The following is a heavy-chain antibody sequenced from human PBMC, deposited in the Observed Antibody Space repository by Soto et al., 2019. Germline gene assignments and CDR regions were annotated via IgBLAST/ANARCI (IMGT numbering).Heavy chain of an antibody. CDR1: GYSFSTYA. D-gene: IGHD2-15*01. CDR3: ARARDCSGGNCYSDY. V-gene: IGHV7-4-1*01. Sequence: VASVKVSCKASGYSFSTYAMNWVRQAPGQGLEWMGWINTNTGNPTYAQGFSGRFVFSLDTSVSTAYLQICNLEPEDTAVYYCARARDCSGGNCYSDYWGQGTLVTVSS. J-gene: IGHJ4*01. CDR2: INTNTGNP.